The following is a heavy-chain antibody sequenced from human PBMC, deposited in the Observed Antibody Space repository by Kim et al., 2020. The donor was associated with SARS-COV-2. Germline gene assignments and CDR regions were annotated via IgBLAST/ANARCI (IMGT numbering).Heavy chain of an antibody. J-gene: IGHJ4*02. CDR2: IWYDGSNK. CDR1: GFTFSSYG. CDR3: ARGRDCTNGVCYWRKHSSVSQCDY. D-gene: IGHD2-8*01. Sequence: GGSLRLSCAASGFTFSSYGMHWVRQAPGKGLEWVAVIWYDGSNKYYADSVKGRFTISRDNSKNTLYLQMNSLRAEDTAVYYCARGRDCTNGVCYWRKHSSVSQCDYWGQGALVTVSS. V-gene: IGHV3-33*01.